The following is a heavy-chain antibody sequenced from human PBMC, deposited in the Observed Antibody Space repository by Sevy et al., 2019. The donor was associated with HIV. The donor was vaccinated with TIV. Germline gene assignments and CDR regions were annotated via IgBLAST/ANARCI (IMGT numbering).Heavy chain of an antibody. CDR1: GFAFSTHA. Sequence: GESLKISCAASGFAFSTHAMHWVRQAPSKGLEWVAVISYEGTETFYAASVEGRFTISRDNSKNMLSLQINSLRPEDTAVYYCARDEGYSVKWYPLYWGHGTLVTVSS. J-gene: IGHJ4*01. V-gene: IGHV3-30-3*01. D-gene: IGHD1-26*01. CDR2: ISYEGTET. CDR3: ARDEGYSVKWYPLY.